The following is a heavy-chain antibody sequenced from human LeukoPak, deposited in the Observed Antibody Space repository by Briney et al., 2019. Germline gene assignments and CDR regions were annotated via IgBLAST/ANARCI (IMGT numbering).Heavy chain of an antibody. CDR2: IYWDDDK. CDR1: GFSLSTSGVG. V-gene: IGHV2-5*02. J-gene: IGHJ5*02. Sequence: SGPTLVKPTQTLTLTCTFSGFSLSTSGVGVGWIRQPPGKALEWPALIYWDDDKRYSPSLKSRLTITKDTSKNQVVLTMTNMDPVDTATCYCAHTRTQLLWFTTNSKYNWFDPWGQGTLVTVSS. D-gene: IGHD3-10*01. CDR3: AHTRTQLLWFTTNSKYNWFDP.